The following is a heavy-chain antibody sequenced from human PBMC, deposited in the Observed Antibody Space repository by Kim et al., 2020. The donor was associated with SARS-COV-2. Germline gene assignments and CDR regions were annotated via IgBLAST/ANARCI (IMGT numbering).Heavy chain of an antibody. CDR2: ISGSGGST. D-gene: IGHD3-10*01. CDR3: AKDPRVRLWFGEDAFDI. V-gene: IGHV3-23*01. CDR1: GFTFSSYA. Sequence: GGSLRLSCAASGFTFSSYAMSWVRQAPGKGLEWVSAISGSGGSTYYADSVKGRFTISRDNSKNTLYLQMNSLRAEDTAVYYCAKDPRVRLWFGEDAFDIWGQGTMVTVSS. J-gene: IGHJ3*02.